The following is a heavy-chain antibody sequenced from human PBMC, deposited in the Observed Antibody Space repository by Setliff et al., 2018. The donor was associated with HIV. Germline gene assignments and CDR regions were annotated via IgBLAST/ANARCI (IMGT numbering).Heavy chain of an antibody. CDR1: GYTFTGYA. CDR2: ISAYNGDT. V-gene: IGHV1-18*03. Sequence: ASVQVSCKASGYTFTGYAISWVRQAPGQGLEWLGWISAYNGDTNYAQQVQGRVSMTIDTSTSTAYMELRSLRADDMAVYYCARRGVVDAFDIWGQGTMVTVSS. D-gene: IGHD2-15*01. J-gene: IGHJ3*02. CDR3: ARRGVVDAFDI.